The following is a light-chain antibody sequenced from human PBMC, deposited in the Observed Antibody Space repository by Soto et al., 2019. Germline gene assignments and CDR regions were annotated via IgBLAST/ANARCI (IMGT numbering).Light chain of an antibody. CDR1: SSNSGINT. V-gene: IGLV1-44*01. CDR3: ATWDDSLDVHV. CDR2: GNK. J-gene: IGLJ1*01. Sequence: QSVLTQPHSASGIPGQTSTISCSGGSSNSGINTVSWYEHLPGTAPRLRIYGNKQRPSGVPDRFSGSKSGTSAALAISGLQSEDEAHYYCATWDDSLDVHVFGTGTKVTVL.